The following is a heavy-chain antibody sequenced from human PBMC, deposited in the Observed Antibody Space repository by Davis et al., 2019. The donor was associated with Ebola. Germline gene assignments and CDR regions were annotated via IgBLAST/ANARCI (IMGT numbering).Heavy chain of an antibody. Sequence: GESLKISCAASGFTFTRHGMHWVRQASGKGLEWVGRIRSKANSYATAYAASVKDRFTFSRDDSKNTAYLQMNSLKSEDTAVYYCAKSGLSFGVVKYHYGMDVWGKGTTVTVSS. D-gene: IGHD3-3*01. CDR1: GFTFTRHG. V-gene: IGHV3-73*01. CDR3: AKSGLSFGVVKYHYGMDV. CDR2: IRSKANSYAT. J-gene: IGHJ6*04.